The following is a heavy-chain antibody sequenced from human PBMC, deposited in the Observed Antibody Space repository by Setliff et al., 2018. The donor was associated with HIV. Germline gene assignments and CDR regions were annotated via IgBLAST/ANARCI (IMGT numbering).Heavy chain of an antibody. CDR3: ARHWYSSSWYHVFDI. J-gene: IGHJ3*02. D-gene: IGHD6-13*01. V-gene: IGHV4-4*09. CDR2: IYSSGST. CDR1: NGSISGYY. Sequence: PSETLSLTCTVSNGSISGYYWSWIRQSPGKGLEWIGYIYSSGSTNYQPSLKSRVTMSIDTSNNQFSLKLTSLTAADTAVYYCARHWYSSSWYHVFDIWGQGTMVTVSS.